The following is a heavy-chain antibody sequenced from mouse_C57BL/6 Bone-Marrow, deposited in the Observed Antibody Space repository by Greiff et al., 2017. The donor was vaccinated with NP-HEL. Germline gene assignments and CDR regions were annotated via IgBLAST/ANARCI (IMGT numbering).Heavy chain of an antibody. D-gene: IGHD2-12*01. J-gene: IGHJ2*01. CDR1: GYSITSGYY. Sequence: DVKLQESGPGLVKPSQSLSLTCSVTGYSITSGYYWNWIRQFPGNKLEWMGYISYDGSNNYNPSLKNRISITRDTSKNQFFLKLNSVTTEDTATYYCARGLRHPDYWGQGTTLTVSS. CDR3: ARGLRHPDY. CDR2: ISYDGSN. V-gene: IGHV3-6*01.